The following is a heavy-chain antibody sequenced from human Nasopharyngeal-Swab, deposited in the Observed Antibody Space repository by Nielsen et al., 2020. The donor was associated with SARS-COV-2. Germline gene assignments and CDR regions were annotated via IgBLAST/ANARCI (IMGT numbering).Heavy chain of an antibody. CDR1: GGSISSSSYY. D-gene: IGHD5-24*01. J-gene: IGHJ4*02. Sequence: SETLSLTCTVSGGSISSSSYYWGWIRQPPGKGLEWIGSIYYSGSTYYNPSLKSRVTISVDTSKNQFSLKLSFVTAADTAVYYCARRQGGWLQAVHYFDYWGQGTLVTVSS. V-gene: IGHV4-39*01. CDR2: IYYSGST. CDR3: ARRQGGWLQAVHYFDY.